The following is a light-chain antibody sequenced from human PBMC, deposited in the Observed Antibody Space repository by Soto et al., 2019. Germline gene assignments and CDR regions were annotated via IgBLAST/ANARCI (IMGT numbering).Light chain of an antibody. CDR3: CSYAGSYTLV. CDR1: SSDVGGYNY. Sequence: QSALTQPASVSGSPGQSITISCTGTSSDVGGYNYVSWYQQHPGKAPKLMIYDVSKRPSGVPGRFSGSKSGSTASLTISGLQAEDEADYYCCSYAGSYTLVFGGGTKVTVL. CDR2: DVS. J-gene: IGLJ2*01. V-gene: IGLV2-11*01.